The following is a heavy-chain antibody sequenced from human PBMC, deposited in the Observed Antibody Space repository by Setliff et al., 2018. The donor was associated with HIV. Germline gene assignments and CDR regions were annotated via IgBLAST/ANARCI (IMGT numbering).Heavy chain of an antibody. CDR1: GYTVTELS. Sequence: ASVKVSCKVSGYTVTELSINWVRQAPGKGPEWMGGFDPEDNKIVYAQKFQGRVTTTEDTSTDTAYMELSSLRPEDTAVYYCATRIRDGRRGYGYFDFWGQGTLVTVSS. V-gene: IGHV1-24*01. D-gene: IGHD5-12*01. CDR3: ATRIRDGRRGYGYFDF. J-gene: IGHJ4*02. CDR2: FDPEDNKI.